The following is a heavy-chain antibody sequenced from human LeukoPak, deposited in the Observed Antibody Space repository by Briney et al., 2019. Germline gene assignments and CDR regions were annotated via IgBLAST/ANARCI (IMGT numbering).Heavy chain of an antibody. D-gene: IGHD2-2*01. CDR2: INPNSGGT. Sequence: ASVKVSCKASGYTFTGYYMHWVGQAPGQGLEWMGWINPNSGGTNYAQKFQGRVTMTRDTSISTAYMELSRLRSDDTAVYYCARDYCSSTSCSYFDYWGQGTLVTVSS. CDR3: ARDYCSSTSCSYFDY. J-gene: IGHJ4*02. V-gene: IGHV1-2*02. CDR1: GYTFTGYY.